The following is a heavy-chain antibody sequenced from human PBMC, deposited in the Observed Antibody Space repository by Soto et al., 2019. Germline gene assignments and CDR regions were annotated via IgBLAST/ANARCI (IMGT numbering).Heavy chain of an antibody. Sequence: GGSLRLSCAASGFTFSSYWMSWVHQAPGKGLEWVANIKQDGSEKYYVDSVKGRFPISRDNAKNSLFLQRKSLRAEDTAVYYCARDSVGPLAAAWPYYYYGMDVWGQGTTVTVSS. D-gene: IGHD6-13*01. V-gene: IGHV3-7*04. CDR1: GFTFSSYW. CDR2: IKQDGSEK. J-gene: IGHJ6*02. CDR3: ARDSVGPLAAAWPYYYYGMDV.